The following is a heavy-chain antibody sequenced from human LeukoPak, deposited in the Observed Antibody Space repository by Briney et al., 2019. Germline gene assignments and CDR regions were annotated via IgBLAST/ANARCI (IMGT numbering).Heavy chain of an antibody. D-gene: IGHD4-17*01. CDR1: GFTFSDYY. J-gene: IGHJ4*02. V-gene: IGHV3-11*04. CDR3: ARQNDYGDTTWDY. CDR2: ISSSGSTI. Sequence: PGGSLRLSCAASGFTFSDYYMSWIRQAPGKGLEWVSYISSSGSTIYYADSVKGRFTISRDNAKNSLYLQMNSLRAEDTAVYYCARQNDYGDTTWDYWGQGTLVTVPS.